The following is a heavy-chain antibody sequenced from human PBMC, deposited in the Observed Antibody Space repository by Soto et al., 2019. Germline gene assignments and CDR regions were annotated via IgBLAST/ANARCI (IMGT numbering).Heavy chain of an antibody. V-gene: IGHV3-30-3*01. CDR1: GFTFSSYA. CDR3: AREPLAAYYFDY. J-gene: IGHJ4*02. CDR2: ISYDGSNK. D-gene: IGHD6-13*01. Sequence: GGSLRLSCAACGFTFSSYAMHWVRQAPGKGLEWVAVISYDGSNKYYADSVKGRFTISRDNSKNTLYLQMNSLRAEDTAVYYCAREPLAAYYFDYWGQGTLVTVSS.